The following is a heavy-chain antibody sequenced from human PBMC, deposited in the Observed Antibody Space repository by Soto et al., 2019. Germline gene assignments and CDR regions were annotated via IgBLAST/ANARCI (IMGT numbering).Heavy chain of an antibody. CDR3: AKDRTTVTMCWLDP. Sequence: GGSLRLSCAAPGFTFSSYAMSWVRQAPGKGLEWVSAISGSGGSTYYADSVKGRFTISRDNSKNTLYLQMNSLRAEDTAVYYSAKDRTTVTMCWLDPWGQGTLVTVYS. CDR1: GFTFSSYA. CDR2: ISGSGGST. D-gene: IGHD4-17*01. J-gene: IGHJ5*02. V-gene: IGHV3-23*01.